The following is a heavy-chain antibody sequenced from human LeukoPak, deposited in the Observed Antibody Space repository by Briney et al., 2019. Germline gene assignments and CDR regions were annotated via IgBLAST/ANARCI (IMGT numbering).Heavy chain of an antibody. D-gene: IGHD3-22*01. CDR3: ARDPPRYYYDSSGSLDY. CDR2: ISSSSSYI. J-gene: IGHJ4*02. Sequence: GGSLRLSCAVSGFTVSNDYMSWVRQAPGKGLEWVSSISSSSSYIYYADSVKGRFTISRDNAKNSLYLQMNSLRAEDTAVYYCARDPPRYYYDSSGSLDYWGQGTLVTVSS. V-gene: IGHV3-21*01. CDR1: GFTVSNDY.